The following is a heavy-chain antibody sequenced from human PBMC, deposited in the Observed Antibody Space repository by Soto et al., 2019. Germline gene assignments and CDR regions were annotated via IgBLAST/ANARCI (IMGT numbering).Heavy chain of an antibody. CDR2: ISGSGGST. D-gene: IGHD3-22*01. V-gene: IGHV3-23*01. Sequence: GSLMLSCAASGFTFSSYAVSWVRQAPGKGLEWVSAISGSGGSTYYAEAVKGGFTISRDNSKNTLYLQMNSLRAEDTDVYYCAKNLMIVVVNRAAAFDIWGQGTMVTVTS. J-gene: IGHJ3*02. CDR3: AKNLMIVVVNRAAAFDI. CDR1: GFTFSSYA.